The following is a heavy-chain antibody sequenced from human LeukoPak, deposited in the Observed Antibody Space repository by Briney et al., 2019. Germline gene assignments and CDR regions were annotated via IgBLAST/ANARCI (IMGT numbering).Heavy chain of an antibody. CDR2: ISGSGGST. D-gene: IGHD3-10*01. CDR1: GFTFSSYA. V-gene: IGHV3-23*01. J-gene: IGHJ4*03. Sequence: GGSLRLSCAASGFTFSSYAMSWVRQAPGKGLEWVSAISGSGGSTYYADSVKGRFTISRDNSKNTLYLQMNSLRAEDTAVYYCAKDPYYYGSGSYLIDYWGQGTTVTVSS. CDR3: AKDPYYYGSGSYLIDY.